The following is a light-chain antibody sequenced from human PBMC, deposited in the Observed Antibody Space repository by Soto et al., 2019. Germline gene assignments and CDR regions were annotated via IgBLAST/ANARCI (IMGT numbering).Light chain of an antibody. CDR2: SDN. CDR3: AVWDDSLSAPV. V-gene: IGLV1-44*01. Sequence: QSVLTQPPSASGTPGQRVTISCSGSSSNIGSNTVNWYQQLPGTAPKLLIYSDNQQPSGVPDRFSGSKPGTSTSLAISGLQSEDEAAYYCAVWDDSLSAPVFGGGTKLTVL. CDR1: SSNIGSNT. J-gene: IGLJ3*02.